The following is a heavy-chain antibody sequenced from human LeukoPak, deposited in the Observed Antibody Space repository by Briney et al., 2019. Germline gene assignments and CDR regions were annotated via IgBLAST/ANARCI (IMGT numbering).Heavy chain of an antibody. CDR1: GGSISSYY. CDR2: IYYSGST. CDR3: ATFAGEHQAPFDY. Sequence: SETLSLTCPVSGGSISSYYWSWIRQPPGKGLEWIGYIYYSGSTNYNPSLKSRVTISVDTSKNQFSLKLSSVTTADTAVYYCATFAGEHQAPFDYWGQGTLVTVSS. D-gene: IGHD1-26*01. V-gene: IGHV4-59*01. J-gene: IGHJ4*02.